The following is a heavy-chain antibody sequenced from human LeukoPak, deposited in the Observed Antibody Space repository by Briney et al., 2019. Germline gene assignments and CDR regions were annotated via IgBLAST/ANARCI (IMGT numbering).Heavy chain of an antibody. D-gene: IGHD4-17*01. CDR1: GFTVSSNY. CDR2: IYSGGST. CDR3: ARVLLDYGDPLLLDY. V-gene: IGHV3-53*01. J-gene: IGHJ4*02. Sequence: GGSLRLSCAASGFTVSSNYMSWVRQAPGKGLEWVSVIYSGGSTYYADSVKGRFTISRDNSKNTLYLQMNSLRAEDTAVYYCARVLLDYGDPLLLDYWGQGTLVTVSS.